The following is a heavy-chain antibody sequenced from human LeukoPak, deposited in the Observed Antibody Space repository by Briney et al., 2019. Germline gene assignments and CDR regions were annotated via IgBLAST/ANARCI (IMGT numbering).Heavy chain of an antibody. J-gene: IGHJ4*02. Sequence: SETLSLTCTVSSGAISNYYWSWNRQPPGKGLEWIGYIAYSGSTNYNPSLKSRVSMSVHTSKNQFSLKLSSVTAADTAVYYCARERRSGTYYYFDYWGQGILVTVSS. CDR3: ARERRSGTYYYFDY. D-gene: IGHD3-10*01. CDR1: SGAISNYY. CDR2: IAYSGST. V-gene: IGHV4-59*01.